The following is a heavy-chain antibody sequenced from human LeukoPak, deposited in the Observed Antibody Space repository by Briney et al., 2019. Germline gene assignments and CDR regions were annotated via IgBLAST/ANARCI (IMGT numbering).Heavy chain of an antibody. Sequence: SETLSLTCTVSGGSISRYYWSWIRQPPGKGVEWLGYIYSSGSTIYNPSLKSRVTISVDTSKNQISLKVTSVTAADTAVYYCVRVARYAGDYWGQGSLVTVSS. CDR1: GGSISRYY. CDR3: VRVARYAGDY. V-gene: IGHV4-59*01. CDR2: IYSSGST. D-gene: IGHD2-2*01. J-gene: IGHJ4*02.